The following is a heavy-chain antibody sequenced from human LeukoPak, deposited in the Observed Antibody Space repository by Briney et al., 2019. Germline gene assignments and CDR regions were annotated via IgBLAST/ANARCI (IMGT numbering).Heavy chain of an antibody. V-gene: IGHV4-39*01. Sequence: SETLSLTCSVSGGSISRSYYYWGWIRQPPGKGLEWVGTIYYSGNTFYNPSLKSRVTISVDTSINHFSLTLTSLTAADTAVYFCSRHEHKALAGDTWGQGTLVTVSS. J-gene: IGHJ5*02. CDR2: IYYSGNT. CDR3: SRHEHKALAGDT. D-gene: IGHD6-19*01. CDR1: GGSISRSYYY.